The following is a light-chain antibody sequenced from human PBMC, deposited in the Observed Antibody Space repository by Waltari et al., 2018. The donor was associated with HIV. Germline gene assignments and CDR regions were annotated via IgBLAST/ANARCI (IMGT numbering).Light chain of an antibody. CDR3: QQSYSTPRT. CDR1: QTLFYRPDNKNH. J-gene: IGKJ3*01. V-gene: IGKV4-1*01. Sequence: DIVLTQSPESLTVSLGEGASISCKSSQTLFYRPDNKNHLAWYQQKAGQSPKLLFSCASVRQPGGPDRFGGSGAGTNFTLTIASLQAEDVATYYCQQSYSTPRTYGPGTTVHI. CDR2: CAS.